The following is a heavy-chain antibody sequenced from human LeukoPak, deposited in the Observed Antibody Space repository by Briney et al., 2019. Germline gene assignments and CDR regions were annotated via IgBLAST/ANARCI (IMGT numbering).Heavy chain of an antibody. D-gene: IGHD6-19*01. CDR1: GYTFTSYD. V-gene: IGHV1-8*01. Sequence: GASVKVSCKASGYTFTSYDINWVRQATGQGLEWMGWMNPNSGNTGYAQKFQGRVTMTRNTSISTAYMELSSLRSEDTAVYYCARSYSSGWYDYYYYYMDVWGKGTTATVSS. J-gene: IGHJ6*03. CDR3: ARSYSSGWYDYYYYYMDV. CDR2: MNPNSGNT.